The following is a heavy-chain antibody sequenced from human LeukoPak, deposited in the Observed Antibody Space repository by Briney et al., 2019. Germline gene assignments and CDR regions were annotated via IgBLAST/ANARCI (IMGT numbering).Heavy chain of an antibody. J-gene: IGHJ4*02. V-gene: IGHV3-23*01. CDR3: AKVIIDSSSWYAFFSYYFDY. CDR1: GFTFSSYA. CDR2: ISGSGGST. D-gene: IGHD6-13*01. Sequence: GGSLRLSCAASGFTFSSYAMSWVRQAPGKGLEWVSAISGSGGSTYYADSVKGRFTISRDNSKNTLYLQMNSLRAEDTAVYYCAKVIIDSSSWYAFFSYYFDYWGQGTLVTVSS.